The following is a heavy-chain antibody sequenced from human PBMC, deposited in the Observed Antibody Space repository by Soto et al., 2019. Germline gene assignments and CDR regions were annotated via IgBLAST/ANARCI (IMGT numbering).Heavy chain of an antibody. CDR1: GFTFDDFA. V-gene: IGHV3-9*01. Sequence: GGSLRLSCATSGFTFDDFAIHWVRQAPGKGLEWVSGISWTGGTIGYGDSVRGRFTISRDNARNSLYLQMNSLRVEDTALYYCTRSIGASCYSSFDHFGQGTLVTVSS. D-gene: IGHD2-15*01. CDR3: TRSIGASCYSSFDH. J-gene: IGHJ4*02. CDR2: ISWTGGTI.